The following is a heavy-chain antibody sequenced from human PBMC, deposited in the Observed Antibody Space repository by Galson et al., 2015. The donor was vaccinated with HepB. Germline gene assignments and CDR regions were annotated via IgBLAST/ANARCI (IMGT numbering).Heavy chain of an antibody. D-gene: IGHD6-19*01. J-gene: IGHJ4*02. V-gene: IGHV1-18*04. CDR2: ISAYNGNT. CDR1: GYTFTSYG. CDR3: AGDSSGCYQPSLDY. Sequence: SVKVSCKASGYTFTSYGISWVRQAPGQGLEWMGWISAYNGNTNYAQKLQGRVTITTDTSTSTAYMELRSLRSDDTAVYYCAGDSSGCYQPSLDYWGQGTLVTVSS.